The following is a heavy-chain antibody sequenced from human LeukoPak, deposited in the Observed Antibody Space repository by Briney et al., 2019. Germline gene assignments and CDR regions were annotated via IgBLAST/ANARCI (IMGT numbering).Heavy chain of an antibody. CDR3: ARGRELLGSYYYYYMDV. CDR2: INPNSGGT. D-gene: IGHD1-26*01. J-gene: IGHJ6*03. V-gene: IGHV1-2*02. CDR1: GGTFSSYA. Sequence: RASVKVSCKASGGTFSSYAISWVRQAPGQGLEWMGWINPNSGGTNYAQKFQGRVTMTRDTSISTAYMELSRLRSDDTAVYYCARGRELLGSYYYYYMDVWGKGTTVTVSS.